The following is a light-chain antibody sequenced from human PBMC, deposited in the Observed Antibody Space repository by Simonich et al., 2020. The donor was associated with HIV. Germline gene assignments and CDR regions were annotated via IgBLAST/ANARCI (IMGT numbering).Light chain of an antibody. J-gene: IGKJ1*01. CDR1: QSVLYNSNNTNY. V-gene: IGKV4-1*01. CDR3: QQYYSAPRT. CDR2: WAS. Sequence: DIVMTQSPDSLAVSLCERSTINCKSSQSVLYNSNNTNYLVWYQQKPGQPPKLLIYWASTRESGVPDRFSGSGSGTDFTLTISSLQAEDVAVYYCQQYYSAPRTFGQGTKVEIK.